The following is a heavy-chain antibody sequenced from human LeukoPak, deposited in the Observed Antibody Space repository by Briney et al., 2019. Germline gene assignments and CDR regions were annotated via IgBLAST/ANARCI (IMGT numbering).Heavy chain of an antibody. CDR2: INPNSGGT. Sequence: ASVKVSCKASGYTFTGYYMHWVRQAPGQGLEWMGWINPNSGGTNYAHKFQGWVTMTRDTSISTAYMELSRLRSDDTAVYYCARGYGIAVASHGMDVWGQGTTVTVSS. CDR1: GYTFTGYY. CDR3: ARGYGIAVASHGMDV. V-gene: IGHV1-2*04. J-gene: IGHJ6*02. D-gene: IGHD6-19*01.